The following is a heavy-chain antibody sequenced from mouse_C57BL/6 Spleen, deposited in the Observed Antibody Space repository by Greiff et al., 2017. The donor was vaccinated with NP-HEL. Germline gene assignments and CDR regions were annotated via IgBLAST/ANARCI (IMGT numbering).Heavy chain of an antibody. Sequence: VQRVESGAELARPGASVKLSCKASGYTFTSYGISWVKQRTGQGLEWIGEIYPRSGNTYYNEKFKGKATLTADKSSSTAYMELRSLTSEDSAVYFCARFTTAYYFDYWGQGTTLTVSS. V-gene: IGHV1-81*01. CDR3: ARFTTAYYFDY. CDR2: IYPRSGNT. J-gene: IGHJ2*01. CDR1: GYTFTSYG. D-gene: IGHD1-2*01.